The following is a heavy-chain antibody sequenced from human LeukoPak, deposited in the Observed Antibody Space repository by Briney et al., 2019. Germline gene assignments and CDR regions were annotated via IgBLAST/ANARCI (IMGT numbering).Heavy chain of an antibody. Sequence: SETLSLTCTVSGGSISSSSYYWSWIRQPAGKGLEWIGRIYTSGSTNYNPSLKSRVTISVDTSKNQFSLKLSSVTAADTAMYYCAGNYYGSGSYYSEDRYWGQGTLVTVSS. CDR1: GGSISSSSYY. CDR3: AGNYYGSGSYYSEDRY. J-gene: IGHJ4*02. V-gene: IGHV4-61*02. CDR2: IYTSGST. D-gene: IGHD3-10*01.